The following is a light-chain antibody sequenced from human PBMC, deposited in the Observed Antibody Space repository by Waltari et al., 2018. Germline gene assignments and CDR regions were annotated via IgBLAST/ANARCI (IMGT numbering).Light chain of an antibody. Sequence: DIVMTQSQGSLVVSLGERATINCQSGHAILYNSNNKNYLAWYKHKPGQSPKLLFYLASTRASGVPDRFSGSGSGTDFTLTISRVQAEDVAIYYCQQYYKTPSFGGGTKVE. V-gene: IGKV4-1*01. CDR1: HAILYNSNNKNY. CDR3: QQYYKTPS. J-gene: IGKJ4*01. CDR2: LAS.